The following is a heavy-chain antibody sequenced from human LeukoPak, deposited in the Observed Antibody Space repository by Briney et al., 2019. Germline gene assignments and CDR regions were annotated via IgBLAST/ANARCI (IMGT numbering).Heavy chain of an antibody. CDR2: IKQDGSEK. J-gene: IGHJ4*02. CDR3: AREDDWNYEDY. Sequence: PGGSLRLSCAASEFTFSNYWMSWVRQAPGEGLQWVANIKQDGSEKYYVDSVKGRFTISRDNAKKSLYLQMNSLRAEDTAVYYCAREDDWNYEDYWGQGTLVTVSS. CDR1: EFTFSNYW. V-gene: IGHV3-7*01. D-gene: IGHD1-7*01.